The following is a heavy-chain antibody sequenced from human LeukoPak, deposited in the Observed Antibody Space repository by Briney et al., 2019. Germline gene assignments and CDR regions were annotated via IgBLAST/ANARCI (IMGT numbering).Heavy chain of an antibody. V-gene: IGHV3-7*01. D-gene: IGHD6-25*01. J-gene: IGHJ6*04. CDR2: IKQDGSEK. CDR1: GFTFSSYW. CDR3: ASHRLGPWMDV. Sequence: GGSLRLSCAASGFTFSSYWMSWVRQAPGKGLEWVANIKQDGSEKYYVDSVKGRFTISRDNAKNSLYLQMNSLRAEDTAVYYCASHRLGPWMDVWGKGTTVTVSS.